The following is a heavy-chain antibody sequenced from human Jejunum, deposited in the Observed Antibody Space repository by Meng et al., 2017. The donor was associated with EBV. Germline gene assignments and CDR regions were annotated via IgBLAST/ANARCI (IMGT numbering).Heavy chain of an antibody. CDR1: GFIVRNSY. CDR3: AKRETSGWYDL. Sequence: EMQLVDSGGGLIQPGGSLRLSCAASGFIVRNSYFSWVRQAPGKGLEWVSVIYSDSTTHYADSVKGRFTMSRDNSKSTLFLQMDSLRAEDTAIYYCAKRETSGWYDLWGQGTLVTVSS. V-gene: IGHV3-53*01. J-gene: IGHJ5*01. CDR2: IYSDSTT. D-gene: IGHD6-19*01.